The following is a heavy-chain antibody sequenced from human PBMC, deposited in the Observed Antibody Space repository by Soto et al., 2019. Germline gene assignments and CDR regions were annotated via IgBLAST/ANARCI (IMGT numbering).Heavy chain of an antibody. CDR1: GFTFSDSG. D-gene: IGHD6-13*01. CDR3: AKLAGPAAGEADY. V-gene: IGHV3-30*18. J-gene: IGHJ4*02. CDR2: VSYDGTNK. Sequence: QVQLVESGGGVVQPGRSLRLSCAASGFTFSDSGIHWVRQAPGKGLEWVAVVSYDGTNKYYRDSVRGRFTISRDNSKNTLSRHMNSLRVEDSAVYFCAKLAGPAAGEADYWGQGTLVIVSS.